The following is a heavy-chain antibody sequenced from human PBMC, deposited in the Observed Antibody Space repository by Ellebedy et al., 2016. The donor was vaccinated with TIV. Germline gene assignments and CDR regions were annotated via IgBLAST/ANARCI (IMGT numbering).Heavy chain of an antibody. D-gene: IGHD2-15*01. CDR2: IYWNGDK. CDR1: GFSLTTEGVG. CDR3: AQRLCVGGSCRSLH. V-gene: IGHV2-5*01. Sequence: SGPTLVKPTQTLTLTCTFSGFSLTTEGVGVGWIRQPPGKALEWIALIYWNGDKRYSPSLKSRLTIAKDTSRNEVVLTLTNTDPVDTATYFCAQRLCVGGSCRSLHWGQGTLVTVSS. J-gene: IGHJ4*02.